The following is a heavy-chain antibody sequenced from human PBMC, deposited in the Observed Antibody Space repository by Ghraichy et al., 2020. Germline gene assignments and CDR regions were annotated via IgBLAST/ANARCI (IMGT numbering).Heavy chain of an antibody. J-gene: IGHJ4*02. Sequence: SETLSLTCTVSGGSISSYYWSWIRQPPGKGLEWIGYIYYSGSTNYNPSLKSRVTIPVDTSKNQFSLKLSSVTAADTAVYYCARGDSSGWYYFDYWGQGALVTVSS. CDR1: GGSISSYY. CDR3: ARGDSSGWYYFDY. CDR2: IYYSGST. D-gene: IGHD6-19*01. V-gene: IGHV4-59*01.